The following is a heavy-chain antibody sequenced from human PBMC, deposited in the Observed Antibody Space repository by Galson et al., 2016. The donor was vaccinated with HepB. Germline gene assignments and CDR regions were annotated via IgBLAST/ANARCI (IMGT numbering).Heavy chain of an antibody. CDR3: TRHPTTFYDFWSGYSDNWFDP. J-gene: IGHJ5*02. D-gene: IGHD3-3*01. CDR1: GFTFSSYG. Sequence: SLRLSCAASGFTFSSYGMHWVRQAPRTGLEWVAGIWYDGRNKHYSDSVKGRFTISRDNSKNTLYLQVNSLRAEDTALYYCTRHPTTFYDFWSGYSDNWFDPWGQGTLVIVSS. CDR2: IWYDGRNK. V-gene: IGHV3-33*01.